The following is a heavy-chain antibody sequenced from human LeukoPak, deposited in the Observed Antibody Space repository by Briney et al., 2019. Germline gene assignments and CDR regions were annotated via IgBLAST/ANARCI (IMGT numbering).Heavy chain of an antibody. CDR3: ARQILWFGELFDY. V-gene: IGHV3-74*01. J-gene: IGHJ4*02. CDR2: TNSDATTT. CDR1: GFTFSSHW. Sequence: GGSVRLSCAASGFTFSSHWMQWVRHVPGQGLVWLSRTNSDATTTTYADSVKGRFTISRDNAKNTVYLQMNSLRAEDTAVYYCARQILWFGELFDYWGKGTLVTVSS. D-gene: IGHD3-10*01.